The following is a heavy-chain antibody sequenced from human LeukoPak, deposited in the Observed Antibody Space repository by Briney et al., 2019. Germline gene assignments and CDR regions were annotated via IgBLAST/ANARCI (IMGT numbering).Heavy chain of an antibody. V-gene: IGHV3-30*02. J-gene: IGHJ4*02. CDR3: ALDVPAAYQL. CDR2: IRYDGSNK. CDR1: GGSISSSSYY. Sequence: PSETLSLTCTVSGGSISSSSYYWGWIRQPPGKGLEWVAFIRYDGSNKYYADSVKGRFTISRDNSKNTLYLQMNSLRAEDTAVYYCALDVPAAYQLWGQGTLVTVSS. D-gene: IGHD2-2*01.